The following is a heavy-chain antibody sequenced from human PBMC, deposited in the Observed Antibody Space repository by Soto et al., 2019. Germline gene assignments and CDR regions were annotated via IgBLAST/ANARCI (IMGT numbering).Heavy chain of an antibody. CDR3: ASQKTVIRGPLSSNWFDP. J-gene: IGHJ5*02. CDR2: IYPGDSDT. V-gene: IGHV5-51*01. CDR1: GYTFTDYW. Sequence: LKISCKGYGYTFTDYWIGWVRQMPGKGLELIGLIYPGDSDTRYSPSFQGRVTISADKSISTAFLQWSSLRASDTAMYYCASQKTVIRGPLSSNWFDPWGQGTLVTVSS. D-gene: IGHD1-1*01.